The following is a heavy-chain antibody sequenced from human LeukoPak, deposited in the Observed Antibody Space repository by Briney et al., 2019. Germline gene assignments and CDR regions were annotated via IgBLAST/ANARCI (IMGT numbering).Heavy chain of an antibody. Sequence: GGSLRLSCAASGFTFSSYSMNWVRQAPGKGLEWVSSISSSSSYIYYADSVKGRFTISRDNAKNSLYLQMNSLRAEDTAVYYCARRRGRITSGYYYMDVWGKGTTVTVSS. J-gene: IGHJ6*03. CDR3: ARRRGRITSGYYYMDV. V-gene: IGHV3-21*01. D-gene: IGHD1-20*01. CDR1: GFTFSSYS. CDR2: ISSSSSYI.